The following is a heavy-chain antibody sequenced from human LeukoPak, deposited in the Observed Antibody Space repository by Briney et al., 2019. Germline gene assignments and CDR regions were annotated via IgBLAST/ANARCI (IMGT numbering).Heavy chain of an antibody. CDR1: GGSISSYY. D-gene: IGHD3-3*01. V-gene: IGHV4-59*08. CDR2: IYYSGST. CDR3: ARQNTSYYDFWSGYYTGDAFDI. J-gene: IGHJ3*02. Sequence: SETLSLSCTVSGGSISSYYWSWIRQPPGKGLEWIGYIYYSGSTNYNPSLKSRVTISVDTSKNQFSLKLSSVTAADTAVYYCARQNTSYYDFWSGYYTGDAFDIWGQGAMVTVSS.